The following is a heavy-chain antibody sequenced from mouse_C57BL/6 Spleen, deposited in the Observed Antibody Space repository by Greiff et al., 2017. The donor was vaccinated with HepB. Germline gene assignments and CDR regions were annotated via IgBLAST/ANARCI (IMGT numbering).Heavy chain of an antibody. CDR2: INYDGSST. CDR1: GFTFSDYY. CDR3: ARDSTGALDY. Sequence: EVKLVESEGGLVQPGRSMKLSCTASGFTFSDYYMAWVRQVPEKGLEWVANINYDGSSTYYLDSLKSRFIISRDNAKNILYLQMSSLKSEDTATYYCARDSTGALDYWGQGTTLTVSS. D-gene: IGHD1-1*01. V-gene: IGHV5-16*01. J-gene: IGHJ2*01.